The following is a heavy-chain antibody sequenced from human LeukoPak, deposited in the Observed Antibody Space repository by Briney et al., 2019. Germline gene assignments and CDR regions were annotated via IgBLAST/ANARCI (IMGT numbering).Heavy chain of an antibody. CDR3: AKDRYSYAFEYSDS. Sequence: GGSLRLSCAASGFTFSSYGMHWARQAPGKGLDWVAVISNDGSKKYYADSVKGRFTISRDNSKNTLSLQVSSLRTEDTAVYYCAKDRYSYAFEYSDSWGQGTLVTVSS. CDR2: ISNDGSKK. D-gene: IGHD5-18*01. V-gene: IGHV3-30*18. J-gene: IGHJ4*02. CDR1: GFTFSSYG.